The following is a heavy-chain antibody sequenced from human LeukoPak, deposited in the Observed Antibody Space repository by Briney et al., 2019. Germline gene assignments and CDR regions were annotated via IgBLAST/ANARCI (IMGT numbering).Heavy chain of an antibody. D-gene: IGHD3-16*01. CDR1: GGSISSYY. V-gene: IGHV4-4*07. CDR3: ARRLGAVPIYYYYMDV. J-gene: IGHJ6*03. CDR2: IYTSGST. Sequence: SETLSLTCTVSGGSISSYYWSWIRQPAGKGLEWIGRIYTSGSTNYNPSLKSRVTMSVDTSKNQFSLKLSSVTAADTAVYYCARRLGAVPIYYYYMDVWGKGTTVTISS.